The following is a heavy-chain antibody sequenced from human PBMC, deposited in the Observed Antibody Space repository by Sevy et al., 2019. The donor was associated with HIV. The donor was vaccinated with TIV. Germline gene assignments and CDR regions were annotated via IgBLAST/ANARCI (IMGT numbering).Heavy chain of an antibody. J-gene: IGHJ6*02. CDR3: ARENPGRYSSSWYQSYYYYYGIDV. V-gene: IGHV3-7*01. D-gene: IGHD6-13*01. CDR1: GFTFSSYW. CDR2: IKQDGSEK. Sequence: GGSLRPSCAASGFTFSSYWMSWVRQAPGKGLEWVANIKQDGSEKYYVDSVKGRFTISRDNAKNSLYLQMNSLRAEDTAVYYCARENPGRYSSSWYQSYYYYYGIDVRGQGTTVTVSS.